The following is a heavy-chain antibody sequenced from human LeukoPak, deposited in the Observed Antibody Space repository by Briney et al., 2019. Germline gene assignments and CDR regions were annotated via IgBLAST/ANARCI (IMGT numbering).Heavy chain of an antibody. CDR2: ISAYNGNT. V-gene: IGHV1-18*01. D-gene: IGHD3-3*01. Sequence: GASVKVSCKASGYTFTSYGISWVRQAPGQGLEWMGWISAYNGNTNYAQKLQGRVTMTTDTSTSAAYMELRSLRSDDTAVYYCVREGTYYGFWSGYPPHFFDYWGQGTLVTVSP. CDR3: VREGTYYGFWSGYPPHFFDY. CDR1: GYTFTSYG. J-gene: IGHJ4*02.